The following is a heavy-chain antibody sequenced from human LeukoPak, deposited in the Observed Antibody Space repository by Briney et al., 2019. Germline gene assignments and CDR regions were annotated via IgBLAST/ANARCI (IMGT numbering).Heavy chain of an antibody. J-gene: IGHJ6*03. CDR2: INSDGSST. CDR3: ARDFVVVVAATPFYMDV. V-gene: IGHV3-74*01. Sequence: PGGSLRLSCAASGFTSSSYWTHWVRQAPGKGLVWVSRINSDGSSTSYADSVKGRFTISRDNAKNTLYLQMNSLRAEDTAVYYCARDFVVVVAATPFYMDVWGKGTTVTVSS. D-gene: IGHD2-15*01. CDR1: GFTSSSYW.